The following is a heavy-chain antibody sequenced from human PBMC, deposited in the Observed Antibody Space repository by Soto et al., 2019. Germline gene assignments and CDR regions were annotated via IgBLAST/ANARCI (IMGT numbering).Heavy chain of an antibody. Sequence: PSETLSLTCTVSGGSISSYYWSWIRQPPGKGLEWIGYIYYGGSTNYNPSLKSRVTISVDTSKNQFSLKLSSVTAADTAVYYCGRQARAYGDYDYWGQGTLVTVSS. CDR1: GGSISSYY. CDR2: IYYGGST. CDR3: GRQARAYGDYDY. J-gene: IGHJ4*02. D-gene: IGHD4-17*01. V-gene: IGHV4-59*01.